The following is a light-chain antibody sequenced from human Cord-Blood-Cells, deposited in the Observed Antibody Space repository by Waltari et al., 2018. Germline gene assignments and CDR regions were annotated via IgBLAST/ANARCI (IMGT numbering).Light chain of an antibody. CDR2: GNS. CDR3: QSYDSSLSGSV. CDR1: SSNIGAGYY. V-gene: IGLV1-40*01. J-gene: IGLJ2*01. Sequence: QSVLTQPPSVSGAPGQRVTISCTGSSSNIGAGYYVHWYQQLPGTAPNLLIYGNSNRPSGVPDRFSGSKSGTSASLAITGLQAEDEADYYCQSYDSSLSGSVFGGGTKLTVL.